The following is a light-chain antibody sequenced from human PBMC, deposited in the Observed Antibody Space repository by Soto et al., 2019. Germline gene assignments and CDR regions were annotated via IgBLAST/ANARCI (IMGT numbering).Light chain of an antibody. CDR3: QQYNDWPPLT. J-gene: IGKJ4*01. CDR2: GAS. V-gene: IGKV3-15*01. CDR1: QSVSNN. Sequence: EIVMTQSPATLSVSPGERATLSCRASQSVSNNLVWYQQKPGQAPRPLIYGASTRVPGIPARFSGSGSGTEFTLTISSLQSEDFAVYYCQQYNDWPPLTFGGGTKVEIK.